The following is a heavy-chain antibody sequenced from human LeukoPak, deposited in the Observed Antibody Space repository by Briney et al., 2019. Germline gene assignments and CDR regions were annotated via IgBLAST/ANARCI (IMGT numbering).Heavy chain of an antibody. CDR2: IRNDGNHT. CDR3: AIGKDCSGGSCYVDY. D-gene: IGHD2-15*01. V-gene: IGHV3-30*02. CDR1: GFTFNNYA. J-gene: IGHJ4*02. Sequence: GQSLRLSCAASGFTFNNYAMHWVRQAPGNGLEWVAFIRNDGNHTYYTDSVKGRFTISRDNSKNTLYLHMNSLTAEDTAVYYCAIGKDCSGGSCYVDYWGQGTLVTVSS.